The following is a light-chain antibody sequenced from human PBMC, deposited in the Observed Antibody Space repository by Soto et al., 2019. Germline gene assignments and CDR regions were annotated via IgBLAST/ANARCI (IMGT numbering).Light chain of an antibody. Sequence: QSALTQPRSVSGSPGQSGTISCTGTSSDIGGYNYVSWYQQHPGKAPELMIYDAIKRPSGVPDRFSGSKSGNTASLTIYGLQAEDEADYYCCSYAGSYTHVFGTGTKVTVL. CDR3: CSYAGSYTHV. J-gene: IGLJ1*01. CDR1: SSDIGGYNY. V-gene: IGLV2-11*01. CDR2: DAI.